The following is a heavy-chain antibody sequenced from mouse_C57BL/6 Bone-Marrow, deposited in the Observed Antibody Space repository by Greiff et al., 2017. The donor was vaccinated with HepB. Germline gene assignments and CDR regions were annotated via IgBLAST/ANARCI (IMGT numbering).Heavy chain of an antibody. V-gene: IGHV14-4*01. CDR1: GFNIKDDY. Sequence: VQLKQSGAELVRPGASVKLSCTASGFNIKDDYMHWVKQRPEQGVEWIGWIDPENGDTEYASKFQGKATITADTSSNTAYLQLSSLTSEDTAVYYCTSYDYDVGNYYAMDYWGQGTSVTVSS. CDR3: TSYDYDVGNYYAMDY. J-gene: IGHJ4*01. CDR2: IDPENGDT. D-gene: IGHD2-4*01.